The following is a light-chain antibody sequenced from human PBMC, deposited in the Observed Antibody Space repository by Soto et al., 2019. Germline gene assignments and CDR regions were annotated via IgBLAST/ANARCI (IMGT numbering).Light chain of an antibody. Sequence: DIQMPQSPSSLSASVGDRVTITYQASQNINNYLNWYQQNPGRAPKLLIYDASNLEAGVPSGFRGSGSGTDFTFTISRLQPEDIATYYCQQYENLPTFGQGTRLEIK. CDR2: DAS. CDR3: QQYENLPT. V-gene: IGKV1-33*01. J-gene: IGKJ5*01. CDR1: QNINNY.